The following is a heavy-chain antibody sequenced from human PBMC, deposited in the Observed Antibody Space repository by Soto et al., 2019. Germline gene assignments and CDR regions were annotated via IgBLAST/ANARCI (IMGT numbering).Heavy chain of an antibody. D-gene: IGHD1-7*01. CDR3: AKDFSDSWDYRRDFDY. CDR1: GFTFDGFA. V-gene: IGHV3-9*01. J-gene: IGHJ4*02. CDR2: ISWNSGSV. Sequence: EVQLVESGGGLVQPGRSLRLSCGASGFTFDGFAMHWVRQAPGKGLEWVSGISWNSGSVAYADSVKGRFTISRDNAKNSLYLKMNSLTPEDTALYYCAKDFSDSWDYRRDFDYWRQGTLVTFSS.